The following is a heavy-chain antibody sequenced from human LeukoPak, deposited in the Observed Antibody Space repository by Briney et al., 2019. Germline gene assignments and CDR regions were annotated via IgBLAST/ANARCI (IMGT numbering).Heavy chain of an antibody. CDR2: IYYSGST. CDR3: ARDGRFGDPYCSSTSCPYDAFDI. Sequence: SETLSLTCTVSGGXVSSGSYYWSWIRQPPGKGLEWVGYIYYSGSTNYNPSLKSRATISVDTSKNQFSLKLSSVTAADTAVYYCARDGRFGDPYCSSTSCPYDAFDIWGQGTMVTVSS. V-gene: IGHV4-61*01. CDR1: GGXVSSGSYY. J-gene: IGHJ3*02. D-gene: IGHD2-2*01.